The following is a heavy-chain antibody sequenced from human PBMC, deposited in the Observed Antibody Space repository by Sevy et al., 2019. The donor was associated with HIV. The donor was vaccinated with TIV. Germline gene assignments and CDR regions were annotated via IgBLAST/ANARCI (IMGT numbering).Heavy chain of an antibody. CDR1: GYTLAKFS. CDR2: FDPEDGDPEDGKT. V-gene: IGHV1-24*01. Sequence: ASVKVSCKVSGYTLAKFSIHWVRQAPGKGLEWMTSFDPEDGDPEDGKTIYEQKFLGRVTMTEDKSTDTAYMELSSLRSDDTAVYYCATTKDYYDSSGYPLDYWGQGTLVTVSS. J-gene: IGHJ4*02. D-gene: IGHD3-22*01. CDR3: ATTKDYYDSSGYPLDY.